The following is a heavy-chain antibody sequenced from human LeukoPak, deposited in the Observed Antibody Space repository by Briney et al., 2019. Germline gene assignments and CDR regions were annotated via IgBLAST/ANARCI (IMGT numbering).Heavy chain of an antibody. V-gene: IGHV3-23*01. CDR1: GFTVSSNY. CDR2: ISGSGGST. CDR3: AKRPGEPHGPYDY. D-gene: IGHD3-10*01. Sequence: GGSLRLSCAASGFTVSSNYMSWVRQAPGKGLEWVSAISGSGGSTYYADSVKGRFTISRDNSKNTLYLQMNSLRAEDTAVYYCAKRPGEPHGPYDYWGQGTLVTVSS. J-gene: IGHJ4*02.